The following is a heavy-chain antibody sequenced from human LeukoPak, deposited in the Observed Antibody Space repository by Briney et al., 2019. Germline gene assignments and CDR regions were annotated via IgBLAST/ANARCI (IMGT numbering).Heavy chain of an antibody. CDR1: GFTFSSYS. V-gene: IGHV3-21*01. J-gene: IGHJ4*02. CDR2: ISSISSYI. CDR3: ATVNCGGDCYSPSYFDY. Sequence: GGSLRLSCAASGFTFSSYSMNWVRQAPGKGLEKVSSISSISSYIYSADSVKRRFTISRDNAKNSLYLQMNSLRAEDTAVYYCATVNCGGDCYSPSYFDYWGQGALVTVSS. D-gene: IGHD2-21*02.